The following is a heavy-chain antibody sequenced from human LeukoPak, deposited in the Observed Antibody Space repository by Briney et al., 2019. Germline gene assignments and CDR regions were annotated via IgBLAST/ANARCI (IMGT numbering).Heavy chain of an antibody. J-gene: IGHJ4*02. CDR1: GYTFTSYG. V-gene: IGHV7-4-1*02. Sequence: GASVKVSCKASGYTFTSYGISWVRQAPGQGLEWMGWINTNTGNPTYAQGFTGRFVFSLDTSVSTAYLQISSLKAEDTAVYYCARVLEAAGTFGYDYWGQGTLVTVSS. CDR3: ARVLEAAGTFGYDY. D-gene: IGHD6-13*01. CDR2: INTNTGNP.